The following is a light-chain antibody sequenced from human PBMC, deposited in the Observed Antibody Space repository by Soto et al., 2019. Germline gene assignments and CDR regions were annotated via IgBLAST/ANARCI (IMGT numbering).Light chain of an antibody. V-gene: IGKV1-5*03. CDR1: QNINNF. CDR2: TTS. J-gene: IGKJ1*01. Sequence: DIQLTQSPSTLSASVGDRVTITCRASQNINNFLAWYQQKPGKAPKLLIYTTSTLEHGVPSRFSCRGSGTDFTLTISSLQPDDLATYFCQQYYSDWTFGQGTKVEI. CDR3: QQYYSDWT.